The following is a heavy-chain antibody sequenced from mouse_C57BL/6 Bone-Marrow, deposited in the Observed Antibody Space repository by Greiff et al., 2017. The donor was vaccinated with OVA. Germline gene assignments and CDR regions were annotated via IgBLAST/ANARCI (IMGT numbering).Heavy chain of an antibody. Sequence: EVHLVESGGGLVKPGGSLKLSCAASGFTFSSYAMSWVRQTPEKRLEWVATISDGGSYTYYPDNVKGRFTISRDHAKNKLYLQMSHLTSEDTAMYYCARDYYCSSYGFDAMDYWGQGTSVTVSS. D-gene: IGHD1-1*01. CDR1: GFTFSSYA. CDR2: ISDGGSYT. J-gene: IGHJ4*01. V-gene: IGHV5-4*01. CDR3: ARDYYCSSYGFDAMDY.